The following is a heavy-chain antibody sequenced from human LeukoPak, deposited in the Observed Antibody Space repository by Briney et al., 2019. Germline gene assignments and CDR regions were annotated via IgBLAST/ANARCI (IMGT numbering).Heavy chain of an antibody. CDR3: ARDGGLHTNFDY. D-gene: IGHD2-15*01. V-gene: IGHV3-7*01. J-gene: IGHJ4*02. Sequence: GGSLRLSCAASGFTFRNYWMGWVRQAPGKGLEWVANTKPGGTAEYYADSVRGRFTTSRDNANNFLYLQMNSLRGEDTAVYYCARDGGLHTNFDYWGQGTLVTVSS. CDR2: TKPGGTAE. CDR1: GFTFRNYW.